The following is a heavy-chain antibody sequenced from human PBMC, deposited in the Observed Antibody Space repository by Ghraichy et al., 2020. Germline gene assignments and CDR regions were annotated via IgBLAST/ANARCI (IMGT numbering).Heavy chain of an antibody. J-gene: IGHJ4*02. CDR3: ARDSSGYYEGYYFDY. CDR2: IYYSGTT. CDR1: GGSISSYY. D-gene: IGHD3-22*01. Sequence: ESLNISCTVSGGSISSYYWSWIRQPPGKGLEWIGYIYYSGTTKYNPSLKSRVTISVDTSKNQFSLKLSSVTTADTAVYYCARDSSGYYEGYYFDYWGQGTLVTVSS. V-gene: IGHV4-59*01.